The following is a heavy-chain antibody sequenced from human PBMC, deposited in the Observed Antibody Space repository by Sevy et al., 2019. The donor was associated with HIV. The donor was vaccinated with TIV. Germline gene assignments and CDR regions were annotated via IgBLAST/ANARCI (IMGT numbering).Heavy chain of an antibody. J-gene: IGHJ4*02. CDR1: EFTFSSYN. V-gene: IGHV3-21*06. Sequence: GGSLRLSCAASEFTFSSYNMNWVRRAPGKGLKWVSSISGSSNYIYYAESVKGRFRISRDNVKDTLYLQMNSLRADDTAVYYCARGPPDGSYDYFDYWGQGTLVTVSS. D-gene: IGHD1-26*01. CDR2: ISGSSNYI. CDR3: ARGPPDGSYDYFDY.